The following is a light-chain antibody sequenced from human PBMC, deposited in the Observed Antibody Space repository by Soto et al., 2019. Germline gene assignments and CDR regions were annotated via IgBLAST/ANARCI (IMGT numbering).Light chain of an antibody. CDR1: QRVNSRY. CDR2: GVS. J-gene: IGKJ1*01. Sequence: EIVLTQSPGTLSFSAGERATLSCRASQRVNSRYLAWYQQKPGQAPRLLIYGVSNRATGIPDRFSGSGSGTDFTLTIRRLEPEDFAVYYCQQYGSSPWTFGQGTKVDIK. CDR3: QQYGSSPWT. V-gene: IGKV3-20*01.